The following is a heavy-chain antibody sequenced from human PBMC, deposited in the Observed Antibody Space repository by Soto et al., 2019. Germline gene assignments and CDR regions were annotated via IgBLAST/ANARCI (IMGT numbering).Heavy chain of an antibody. CDR3: ARVEQQGGAFDY. V-gene: IGHV6-1*01. CDR1: WDSVSSNIAA. Sequence: SQTLSLTCAISWDSVSSNIAACNWIRQSPSRGLEWLGRTYYRSKWYNDYAVSVKSRITINPDTSKNHFSLQLNSVIPEDTAVYYCARVEQQGGAFDYWGQGTLVTVSS. D-gene: IGHD6-13*01. J-gene: IGHJ4*02. CDR2: TYYRSKWYN.